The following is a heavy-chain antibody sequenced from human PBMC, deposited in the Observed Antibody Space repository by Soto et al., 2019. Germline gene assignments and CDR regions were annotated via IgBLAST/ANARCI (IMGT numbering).Heavy chain of an antibody. CDR2: IKSKIDGETT. Sequence: EAQLVESGGGLVKPGGSLRLSCAASGFTFSNVWMHWVRQAPGKGLEWVGRIKSKIDGETTDYAAPVKGRFSISRDDSKNTLYLQMNSLKTEDTAVYYCTPLALKYVSGWYDFPDRGQGTLVTVSS. D-gene: IGHD6-19*01. CDR3: TPLALKYVSGWYDFPD. J-gene: IGHJ4*02. CDR1: GFTFSNVW. V-gene: IGHV3-15*07.